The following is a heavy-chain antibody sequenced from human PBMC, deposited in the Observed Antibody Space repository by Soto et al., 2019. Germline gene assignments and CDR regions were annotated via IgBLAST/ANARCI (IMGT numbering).Heavy chain of an antibody. J-gene: IGHJ4*02. D-gene: IGHD5-12*01. CDR2: IVPVFGRP. V-gene: IGHV1-69*01. Sequence: SVKVSCKASGVRFINFGVIWVRQAPGQGLEWMGGIVPVFGRPNYAQRFRGRLTITADESTSTGYMELISLRSDDTAVYYCAREGSGYNLWAQGTQVTVSS. CDR1: GVRFINFG. CDR3: AREGSGYNL.